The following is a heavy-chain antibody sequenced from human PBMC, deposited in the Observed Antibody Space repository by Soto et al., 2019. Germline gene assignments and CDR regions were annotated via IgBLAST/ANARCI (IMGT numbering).Heavy chain of an antibody. CDR2: IIPISDTT. CDR1: GGTFSSYA. Sequence: QVQLVQSGAEVKKPGSSVKVSCKASGGTFSSYAISWVRQAPGQGLEWMGGIIPISDTTNYAQKFQGRVTITADETTSTAYMELSSLLSEDTAVYYCARSQGSSTSLEIYYYYYYGMDGWGQGTTVTVSS. J-gene: IGHJ6*02. D-gene: IGHD2-2*01. CDR3: ARSQGSSTSLEIYYYYYYGMDG. V-gene: IGHV1-69*01.